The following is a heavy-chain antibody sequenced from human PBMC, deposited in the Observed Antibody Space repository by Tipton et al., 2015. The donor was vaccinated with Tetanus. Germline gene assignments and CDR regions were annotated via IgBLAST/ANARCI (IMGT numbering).Heavy chain of an antibody. CDR1: GGTFSNYA. Sequence: QSGAEAKKPGSSVKVSCKASGGTFSNYAISWVRQAPGQGLEWMGGIIPIFGTAKYAQKFQSRVTITADESTSTAYMELSSLRSEDTAVYYCARKWDIVAVSAANYYGLDVWGQGTTVTVSS. V-gene: IGHV1-69*01. D-gene: IGHD2-2*01. J-gene: IGHJ6*02. CDR2: IIPIFGTA. CDR3: ARKWDIVAVSAANYYGLDV.